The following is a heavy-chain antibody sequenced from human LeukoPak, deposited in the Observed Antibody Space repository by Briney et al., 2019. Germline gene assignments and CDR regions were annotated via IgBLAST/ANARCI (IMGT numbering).Heavy chain of an antibody. V-gene: IGHV4-34*01. Sequence: ASETLSLTCAVYGGSFSGYYWSWIRQPPGKGLEWIGEINHSGSTNYNPSLKSRGTISVDTSKNQFSLKLSSVTAADTAVYYCARSVWSRAFDIWGQGTMVTVSS. CDR3: ARSVWSRAFDI. D-gene: IGHD3-3*01. J-gene: IGHJ3*02. CDR1: GGSFSGYY. CDR2: INHSGST.